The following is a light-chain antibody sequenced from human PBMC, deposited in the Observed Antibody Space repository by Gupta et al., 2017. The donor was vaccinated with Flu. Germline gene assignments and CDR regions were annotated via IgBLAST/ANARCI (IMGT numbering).Light chain of an antibody. CDR3: QQYGRAPFT. CDR2: AAS. Sequence: EIVLTQSPGTLSSSPGERATLSCRASQSFSSAHLAWYQRKPGQAPRLLIYAASSRATGIPDRFSGSGSGADFSLTISRLEPRDFAVYYCQQYGRAPFTFGPGTKVDVK. J-gene: IGKJ3*01. V-gene: IGKV3-20*01. CDR1: QSFSSAH.